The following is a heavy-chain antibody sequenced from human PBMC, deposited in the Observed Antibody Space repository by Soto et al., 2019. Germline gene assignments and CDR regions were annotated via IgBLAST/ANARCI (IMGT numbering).Heavy chain of an antibody. Sequence: GSLRLSCAASGYTFSSYVMTWVRQAPGKGLEWVSSISGVGTSKFYADSVKGRFTISRDNSKNILYLQMDSLRAEDTAIYYCTKDLVTTITTLGHWGQGTLVTVSS. CDR1: GYTFSSYV. CDR2: ISGVGTSK. V-gene: IGHV3-23*01. D-gene: IGHD4-17*01. J-gene: IGHJ4*02. CDR3: TKDLVTTITTLGH.